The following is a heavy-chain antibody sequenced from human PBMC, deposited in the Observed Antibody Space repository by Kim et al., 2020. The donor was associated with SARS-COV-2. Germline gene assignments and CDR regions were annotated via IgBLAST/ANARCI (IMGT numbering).Heavy chain of an antibody. V-gene: IGHV3-30*04. J-gene: IGHJ4*02. CDR2: ISYDGSNK. D-gene: IGHD5-18*01. CDR3: ARGSGSYPSDY. CDR1: GFTFSSYA. Sequence: WGSLRLSCAASGFTFSSYAMHWVRQAPGKGLEWVAAISYDGSNKYYADSVKGRFTISRDNSKNTLYLQMNSLRAEDTAVYYCARGSGSYPSDYWGQGTLVTVSS.